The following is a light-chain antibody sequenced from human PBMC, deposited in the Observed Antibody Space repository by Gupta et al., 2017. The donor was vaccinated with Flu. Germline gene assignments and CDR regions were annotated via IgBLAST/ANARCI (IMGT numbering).Light chain of an antibody. V-gene: IGKV1-33*01. Sequence: DIQMTQSPSSLSASAGDRVTITCQASQDISNNLNWYQQKPGKAPKLLIYDASNLEAGVPSRFSGSGSGTDFSFTISSLQPEDIGTYYCQKHLDLPRFGQGTRLDIK. CDR3: QKHLDLPR. CDR1: QDISNN. J-gene: IGKJ5*01. CDR2: DAS.